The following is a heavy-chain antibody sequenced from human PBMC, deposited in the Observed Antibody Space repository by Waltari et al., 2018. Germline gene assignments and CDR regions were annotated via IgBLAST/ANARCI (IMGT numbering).Heavy chain of an antibody. D-gene: IGHD6-13*01. V-gene: IGHV4-59*01. Sequence: QVELQESGPGLVKASETLSLTCTVSGGSISTYYWSWIRQPPGKGLEYIGYAYYTGTTNDNPPLKNRVTISLDTSKNQFSLKVNSVTAADTAVYYCARADSSTAYFYYYMDVWGTGTTVTVSS. CDR1: GGSISTYY. CDR2: AYYTGTT. CDR3: ARADSSTAYFYYYMDV. J-gene: IGHJ6*03.